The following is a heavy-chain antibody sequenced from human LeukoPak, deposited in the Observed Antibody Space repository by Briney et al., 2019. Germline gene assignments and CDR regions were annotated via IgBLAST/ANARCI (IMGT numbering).Heavy chain of an antibody. D-gene: IGHD6-19*01. Sequence: SVKVSCKASGGTFISYAISWVRQAPGQGLEWMGRIIPIFGTANYAQKCQVRVTITTDESTSTAYMELSSLRSEDAAVYYCARDSGGEQWLVPFDYWGQGTLVTVSS. CDR3: ARDSGGEQWLVPFDY. CDR1: GGTFISYA. CDR2: IIPIFGTA. V-gene: IGHV1-69*05. J-gene: IGHJ4*02.